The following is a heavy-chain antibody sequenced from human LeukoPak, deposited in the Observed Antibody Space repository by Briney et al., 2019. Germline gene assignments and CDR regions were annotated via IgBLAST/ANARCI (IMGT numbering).Heavy chain of an antibody. CDR3: VRDLILVWTPGDDFDF. CDR1: GFTFSGYW. J-gene: IGHJ4*02. Sequence: GGSLRLSCAASGFTFSGYWMHWVRQAPGKGLEWVSRINEDASIITYADSVKGRFIISRDNTKNSLNLQMSSLRAEDTAVYYCVRDLILVWTPGDDFDFWGQGTLVTVSS. D-gene: IGHD3-16*01. CDR2: INEDASII. V-gene: IGHV3-74*01.